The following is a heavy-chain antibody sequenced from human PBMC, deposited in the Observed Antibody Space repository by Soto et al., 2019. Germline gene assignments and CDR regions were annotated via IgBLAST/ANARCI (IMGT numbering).Heavy chain of an antibody. J-gene: IGHJ5*02. CDR3: ATLESS. CDR2: IYHSGST. Sequence: SEPLSVTCSVSCGSISSCGYSWSWIRQPPGKGLECIGYIYHSGSTYYNPSLKSRVTISVDRSKNQFSLKLSSVTAADTAVYYCATLESSWGQGTLVTVSS. CDR1: CGSISSCGYS. V-gene: IGHV4-30-2*01.